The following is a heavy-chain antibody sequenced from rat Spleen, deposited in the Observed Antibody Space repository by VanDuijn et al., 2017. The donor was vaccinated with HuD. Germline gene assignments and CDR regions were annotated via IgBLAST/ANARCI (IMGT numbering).Heavy chain of an antibody. CDR3: TTEGTGWFAY. D-gene: IGHD5-1*01. CDR1: GFTFNNYW. CDR2: ITNTGGST. Sequence: EVQLVETGGGLVQPGRSLKLSCVASGFTFNNYWMTWIRQAPGKGLEWVASITNTGGSTYYRDSVKGRFTISRDNAKSTLYLQMDSLRSEDTATYYCTTEGTGWFAYWGQGTLVTVSS. V-gene: IGHV5-31*01. J-gene: IGHJ3*01.